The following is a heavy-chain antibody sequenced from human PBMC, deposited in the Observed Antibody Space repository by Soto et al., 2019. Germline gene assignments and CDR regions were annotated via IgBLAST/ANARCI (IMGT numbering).Heavy chain of an antibody. Sequence: SVKVSCKASGGTFSSYAISWVRQAPGQGLEWMGGIIPIFGTANYAQKFQGRVTITADESTSTAYMELSSLRSEDTAVYYCAVAVAGIFNWLDPWGQGTLVTVSS. J-gene: IGHJ5*02. CDR3: AVAVAGIFNWLDP. V-gene: IGHV1-69*13. D-gene: IGHD6-19*01. CDR2: IIPIFGTA. CDR1: GGTFSSYA.